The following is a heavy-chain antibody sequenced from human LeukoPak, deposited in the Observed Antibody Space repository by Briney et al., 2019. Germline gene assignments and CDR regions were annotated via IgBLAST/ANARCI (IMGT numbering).Heavy chain of an antibody. CDR1: GFTFSDYN. J-gene: IGHJ4*02. Sequence: GGSLRLSCAASGFTFSDYNMNWVRRAPGKGLEGVSYISVGSTTKYYADSVKGRFTISRDNAKNSLYLQMYSLRAEDTAVYYCAKYCITTSCYGSVDYWGQGTLVTVSS. CDR2: ISVGSTTK. V-gene: IGHV3-48*01. CDR3: AKYCITTSCYGSVDY. D-gene: IGHD2-2*01.